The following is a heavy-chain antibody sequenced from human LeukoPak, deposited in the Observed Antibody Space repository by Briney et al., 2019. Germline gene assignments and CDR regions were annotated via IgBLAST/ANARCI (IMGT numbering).Heavy chain of an antibody. CDR2: IYYSGST. J-gene: IGHJ6*03. CDR1: GGSISSHY. V-gene: IGHV4-59*11. D-gene: IGHD5-24*01. Sequence: SETLSLTCTVSGGSISSHYWSWIRQPPGKGLEWIGYIYYSGSTNYNPSLKSRVTISVDTSKNQFSLKLSSVTAADTAVYYCARLTRLQRREMGYYYYMDVWGKGTTVTVSS. CDR3: ARLTRLQRREMGYYYYMDV.